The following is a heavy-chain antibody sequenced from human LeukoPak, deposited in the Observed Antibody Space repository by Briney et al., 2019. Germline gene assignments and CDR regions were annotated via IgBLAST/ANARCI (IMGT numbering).Heavy chain of an antibody. CDR3: AKLQERLLRDSLYYFDY. J-gene: IGHJ4*02. V-gene: IGHV3-23*01. CDR2: ISGSGGST. D-gene: IGHD3-22*01. Sequence: PGGSLRLSCAASGFTFSSYAMSWVRQAPGKGLEWVSAISGSGGSTYYADSVKGRFIISRDNSKNTLYLQMNSLRAEDTAVYYCAKLQERLLRDSLYYFDYWGQGTLVTVSS. CDR1: GFTFSSYA.